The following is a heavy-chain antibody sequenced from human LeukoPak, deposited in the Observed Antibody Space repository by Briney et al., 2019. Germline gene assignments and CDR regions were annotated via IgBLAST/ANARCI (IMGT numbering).Heavy chain of an antibody. Sequence: GGSLRLSCAASGFTFSSHSMNWVRQAPGKGLEWVSSISSSSYYIHYADSVKGRFTISRDDAKNSLYLQMNILRAEDTAVYYCARAGLYQLLWAFDYWGQGNLVTVSS. CDR3: ARAGLYQLLWAFDY. CDR1: GFTFSSHS. CDR2: ISSSSYYI. V-gene: IGHV3-21*01. J-gene: IGHJ4*02. D-gene: IGHD2-2*01.